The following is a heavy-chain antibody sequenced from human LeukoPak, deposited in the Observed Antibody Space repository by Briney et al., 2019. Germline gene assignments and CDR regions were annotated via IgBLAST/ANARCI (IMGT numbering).Heavy chain of an antibody. CDR2: INPSGGST. CDR1: GYTFTXYY. V-gene: IGHV1-46*01. D-gene: IGHD5-12*01. Sequence: ASVKVSCKASGYTFTXYYMHWVRQAPGXGXEWMGIINPSGGSTSYAQKFQGRVTMTRDTSTSTVYMELSSLRSEDTAVYYCARRRSGYDSSFDYWGQGTLVTVSS. CDR3: ARRRSGYDSSFDY. J-gene: IGHJ4*02.